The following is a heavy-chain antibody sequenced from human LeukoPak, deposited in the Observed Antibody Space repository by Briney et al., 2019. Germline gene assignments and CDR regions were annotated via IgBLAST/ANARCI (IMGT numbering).Heavy chain of an antibody. CDR1: GFIFSDYS. CDR3: ARRAPSHDFDS. J-gene: IGHJ4*02. V-gene: IGHV3-21*01. Sequence: GGSLRLSCVASGFIFSDYSMNWVRQGPGKGPEWVSSISTTGSHTYYAESVKGRFTISRDNAERTLYLEMNSLRAGDTAVYFCARRAPSHDFDSWGQGTLVTVSS. CDR2: ISTTGSHT.